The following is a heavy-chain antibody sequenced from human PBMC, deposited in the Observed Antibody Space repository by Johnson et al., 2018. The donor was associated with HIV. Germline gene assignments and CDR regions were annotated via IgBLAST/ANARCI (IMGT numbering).Heavy chain of an antibody. J-gene: IGHJ3*02. CDR1: GFTFDDYT. D-gene: IGHD4-23*01. V-gene: IGHV3-43*01. CDR3: GVADYGGPDAFDI. Sequence: VQLVESGGRVVRRGGSLRLSCAASGFTFDDYTMHWVRQAPGKGLEWVSLITWNGGSTYYADFVTGRFTISRDNSKNSLYLQMNSLRTEDTALYYCGVADYGGPDAFDIWGQGTMVTVSP. CDR2: ITWNGGST.